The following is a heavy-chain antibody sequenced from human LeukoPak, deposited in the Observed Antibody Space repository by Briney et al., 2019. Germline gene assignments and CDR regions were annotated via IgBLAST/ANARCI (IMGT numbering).Heavy chain of an antibody. CDR1: GFTFSSYG. CDR3: AKVGEQWLVPSFFDY. Sequence: SGGSLRLSCAASGFTFSSYGMSWVRQAPGKGLEWVSAISGSGGSTYYADSVKGQFTISRDNSKNTLYLQMNSLRAEDTAVYYCAKVGEQWLVPSFFDYWGQGTLVTVSS. V-gene: IGHV3-23*01. J-gene: IGHJ4*02. D-gene: IGHD6-19*01. CDR2: ISGSGGST.